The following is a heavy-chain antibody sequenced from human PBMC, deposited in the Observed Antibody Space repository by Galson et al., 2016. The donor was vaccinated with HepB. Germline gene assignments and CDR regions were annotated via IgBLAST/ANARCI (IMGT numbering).Heavy chain of an antibody. D-gene: IGHD2/OR15-2a*01. V-gene: IGHV1-18*01. CDR1: GYTFTTSG. CDR3: ARDVQYRFDS. CDR2: ISTSSGNT. Sequence: PLKVSCKAPGYTFTTSGISWVRQALGQGPEWMGWISTSSGNTKSAQKFQGGRTLTTDSSTTTAYMELRSLRFDDTSLHYCARDVQYRFDSWGQGTLVTVSS. J-gene: IGHJ4*02.